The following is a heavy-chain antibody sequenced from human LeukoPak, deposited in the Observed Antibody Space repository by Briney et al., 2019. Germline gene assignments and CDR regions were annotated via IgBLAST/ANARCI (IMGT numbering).Heavy chain of an antibody. Sequence: PSQTLSLTCTVSGGSISSGDYYWSWIRQPPGKGLEWIGFISYNGSTYYNPSLKSQVTISVDTSKNQFSLRLSSVTAADTALYYCARVYSGYERAVDYWGQGTLVTVSS. V-gene: IGHV4-30-4*01. CDR3: ARVYSGYERAVDY. J-gene: IGHJ4*02. D-gene: IGHD5-12*01. CDR1: GGSISSGDYY. CDR2: ISYNGST.